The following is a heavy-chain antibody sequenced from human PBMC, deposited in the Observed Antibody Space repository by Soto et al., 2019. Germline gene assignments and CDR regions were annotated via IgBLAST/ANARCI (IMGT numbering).Heavy chain of an antibody. CDR3: ARTDSSGPPDS. J-gene: IGHJ4*02. CDR1: GGTFSSST. V-gene: IGHV1-69*02. Sequence: QVQLVQSGAEVKKPGSSVKVSCKASGGTFSSSTISWVRQAPGQGLEWMGRIIPILGIANYAQKFQGRVTITADKSTSTAYMELSSLRSEDTAVYYCARTDSSGPPDSWGQGTLVTVSS. CDR2: IIPILGIA. D-gene: IGHD6-19*01.